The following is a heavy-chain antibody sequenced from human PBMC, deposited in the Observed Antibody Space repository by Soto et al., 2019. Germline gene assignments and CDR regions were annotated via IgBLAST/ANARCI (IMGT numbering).Heavy chain of an antibody. V-gene: IGHV1-18*04. CDR3: VRGEYDYDRSADYLD. J-gene: IGHJ2*01. CDR1: GYTFPSSG. D-gene: IGHD3-22*01. Sequence: ASVKVSCKASGYTFPSSGITWVRQAPGQGPEWMGWISAYNVNTHYAPKFRGRVTMRTATSTHTAYMDLRSRRSYDTAVYFCVRGEYDYDRSADYLDGGR. CDR2: ISAYNVNT.